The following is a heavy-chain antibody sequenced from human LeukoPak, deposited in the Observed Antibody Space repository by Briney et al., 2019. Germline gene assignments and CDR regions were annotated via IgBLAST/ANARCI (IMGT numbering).Heavy chain of an antibody. J-gene: IGHJ4*02. CDR3: ARDHHYYDYVWGPL. Sequence: SETLSLTCTVSGGSISSGDYYWSWIRQPPGKGLEWIGYIYYSGSTYYNPSLKSRVTISVDTSKNQFSLKLSSVTAADTAVYYCARDHHYYDYVWGPLWGQGTLVTVSS. D-gene: IGHD3-16*01. CDR1: GGSISSGDYY. CDR2: IYYSGST. V-gene: IGHV4-30-4*01.